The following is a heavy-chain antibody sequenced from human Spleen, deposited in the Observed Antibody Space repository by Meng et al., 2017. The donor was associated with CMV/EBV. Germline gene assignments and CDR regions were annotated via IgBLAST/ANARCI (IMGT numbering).Heavy chain of an antibody. J-gene: IGHJ4*02. CDR3: ARIERRRILEYCGSDCSTTDY. Sequence: YWGWIRQPRWKGLGGVAGLYCSGSTNNNPSLKSRDTISVDEFKNQFSLRLGSVTAADTAVYYCARIERRRILEYCGSDCSTTDYWGQGTLVTVSS. V-gene: IGHV4-39*07. D-gene: IGHD2-21*02. CDR2: LYCSGST. CDR1: Y.